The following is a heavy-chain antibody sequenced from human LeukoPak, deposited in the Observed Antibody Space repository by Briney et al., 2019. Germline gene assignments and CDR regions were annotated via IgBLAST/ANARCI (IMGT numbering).Heavy chain of an antibody. Sequence: PGGSLRLSCAASGFTFSNFWMHWVRQAPGKGLVWVLRINSDGSDTSYADSVKGRLTISRDNAKNTLYLQMNSLRAEDTAIYYCVGGYDPHYWGQGTLVTVSS. V-gene: IGHV3-74*01. J-gene: IGHJ4*02. CDR3: VGGYDPHY. CDR2: INSDGSDT. D-gene: IGHD2-8*02. CDR1: GFTFSNFW.